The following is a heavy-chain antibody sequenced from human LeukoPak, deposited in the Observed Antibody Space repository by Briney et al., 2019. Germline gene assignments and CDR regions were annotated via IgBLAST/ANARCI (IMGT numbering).Heavy chain of an antibody. V-gene: IGHV4-31*03. Sequence: SQTLSLTCTVSGGSISSGGYYWSWIRQHPGKGLEWIGYIYYSGSTYYNPSLKSRVTISVDTSQNQFSLKLSSVTAADTAVYYCARAVGYCSGGSCHAIDDAFDIWGQGTMVTVSS. CDR1: GGSISSGGYY. CDR2: IYYSGST. CDR3: ARAVGYCSGGSCHAIDDAFDI. D-gene: IGHD2-15*01. J-gene: IGHJ3*02.